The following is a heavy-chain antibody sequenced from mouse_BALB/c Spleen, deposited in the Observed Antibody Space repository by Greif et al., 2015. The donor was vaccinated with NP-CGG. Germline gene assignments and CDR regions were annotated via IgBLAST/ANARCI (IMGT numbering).Heavy chain of an antibody. Sequence: LVESGSELVRPGASVKLSCKASGYTFTSYWMHWVKQRPGQGLEWIGNIYPGSGSTNYDEKFKSKATLTVDTSSSTAYMQLSSLTSEDSAVYYCTRESDYYGYAEFAYWGQGTLVTVSA. CDR3: TRESDYYGYAEFAY. CDR2: IYPGSGST. V-gene: IGHV1S22*01. CDR1: GYTFTSYW. D-gene: IGHD1-2*01. J-gene: IGHJ3*01.